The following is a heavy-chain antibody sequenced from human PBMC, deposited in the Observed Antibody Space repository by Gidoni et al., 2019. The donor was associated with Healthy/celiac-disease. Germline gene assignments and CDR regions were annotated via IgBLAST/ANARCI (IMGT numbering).Heavy chain of an antibody. CDR2: ISSSSSTI. CDR3: ARDLSSVYGVPDPSFYYYGMDV. V-gene: IGHV3-48*02. D-gene: IGHD4-17*01. Sequence: EVKLVESGGGLVQPGGSLRLSCAASGFTFSSYSMNWVRQAPGKGLEWVSYISSSSSTIYYADSVKGRFTISRDNAKDSLYLQMNSLRDEDTAVYYCARDLSSVYGVPDPSFYYYGMDVWGQGTTVTVSS. J-gene: IGHJ6*02. CDR1: GFTFSSYS.